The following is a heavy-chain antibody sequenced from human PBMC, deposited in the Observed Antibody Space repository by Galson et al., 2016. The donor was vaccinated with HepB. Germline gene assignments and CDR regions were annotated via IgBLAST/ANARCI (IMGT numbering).Heavy chain of an antibody. CDR2: ISGGSSYI. CDR3: AREPVRLDDLLTGPPKNPDY. Sequence: SLRLSCAASGFTFRTYTMHWVRQAPGKGLDWVSAISGGSSYIFYADSVKGRFTISRDNAKNSLYLQMNSLRAEDTAVYYCAREPVRLDDLLTGPPKNPDYWGQGTLVTVSS. CDR1: GFTFRTYT. D-gene: IGHD3-9*01. V-gene: IGHV3-21*01. J-gene: IGHJ4*02.